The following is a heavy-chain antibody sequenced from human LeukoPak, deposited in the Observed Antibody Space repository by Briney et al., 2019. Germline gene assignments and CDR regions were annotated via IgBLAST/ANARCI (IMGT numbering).Heavy chain of an antibody. D-gene: IGHD2/OR15-2a*01. J-gene: IGHJ4*02. V-gene: IGHV4-30-4*01. CDR3: ARAHWSFSLTLYFDY. CDR2: IYYSGST. CDR1: GGSISSGDYY. Sequence: SQTLSLTCTVSGGSISSGDYYWSWIRQPPGKGLEWIGYIYYSGSTYYNPSLKSRVTISVDTSKNQFSLKLSSVTAADTAVYHCARAHWSFSLTLYFDYWGQGTLVTVSS.